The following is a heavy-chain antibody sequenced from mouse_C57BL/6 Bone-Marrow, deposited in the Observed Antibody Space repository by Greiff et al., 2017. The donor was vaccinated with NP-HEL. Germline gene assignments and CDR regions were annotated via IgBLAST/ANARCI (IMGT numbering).Heavy chain of an antibody. Sequence: QVQLQQSGAELARPGASVKLSCKASGYTFTSYGISWVKQRTGQGLEWIGEIYPRSGNTYYNEKFKGKATLTADKSSSTAYMELRSLTSEDSAVYFCAGVYYGSSYHYAMDYWGQGTSVTVSS. CDR3: AGVYYGSSYHYAMDY. CDR2: IYPRSGNT. D-gene: IGHD1-1*01. CDR1: GYTFTSYG. J-gene: IGHJ4*01. V-gene: IGHV1-81*01.